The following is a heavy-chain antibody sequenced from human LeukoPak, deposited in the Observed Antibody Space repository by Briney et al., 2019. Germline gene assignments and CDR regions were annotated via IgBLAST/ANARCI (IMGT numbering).Heavy chain of an antibody. V-gene: IGHV1-46*01. CDR3: ARDMGDTGVFEN. CDR2: INPSGGST. CDR1: RYTLTSYY. Sequence: GASVKVSCKASRYTLTSYYMHWVRQAPGQGLEWMGIINPSGGSTTYAQKFQGRVTMTRDTSTNTVYMDLSSLRSEDTAVYYCARDMGDTGVFENWGQGTLVTVSS. J-gene: IGHJ4*02. D-gene: IGHD1-26*01.